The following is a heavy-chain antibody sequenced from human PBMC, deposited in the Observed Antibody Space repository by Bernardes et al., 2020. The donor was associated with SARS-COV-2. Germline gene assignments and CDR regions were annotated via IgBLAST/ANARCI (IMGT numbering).Heavy chain of an antibody. CDR1: GDSISSSNYC. Sequence: LTCTVSGDSISSSNYCWGWIRQPPGKGLEWIGNIHYSGSTYYTPSLQSRVTISVDTSKNQFSLRLSSVTAADTAVYFCARLDYYLSGTYHNARHYWGQGTLVTVSS. CDR3: ARLDYYLSGTYHNARHY. V-gene: IGHV4-39*01. D-gene: IGHD3-10*01. J-gene: IGHJ4*02. CDR2: IHYSGST.